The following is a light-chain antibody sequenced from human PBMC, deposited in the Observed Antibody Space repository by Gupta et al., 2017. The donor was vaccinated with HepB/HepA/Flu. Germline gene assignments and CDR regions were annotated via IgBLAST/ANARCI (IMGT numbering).Light chain of an antibody. J-gene: IGLJ3*02. Sequence: QSALTQPASVSGSPGPSITISCTGTSSDVGGYKYVSWYQQHPGKAPKLMIYDVSNRPSGVSNRFSGSKSGNTASLTISGLQAEDEADYYCSSYTSSSGWVFGGGTKLTVL. V-gene: IGLV2-14*03. CDR3: SSYTSSSGWV. CDR1: SSDVGGYKY. CDR2: DVS.